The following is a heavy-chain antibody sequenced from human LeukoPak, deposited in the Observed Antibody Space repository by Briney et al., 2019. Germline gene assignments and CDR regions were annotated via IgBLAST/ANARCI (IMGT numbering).Heavy chain of an antibody. J-gene: IGHJ5*02. CDR1: GGTFSSYA. CDR3: ARDRSPNWFDP. V-gene: IGHV1-69*04. Sequence: SVKVSCTASGGTFSSYAISWVRQAPGQGLEWMGRIIPILGIANYAQKFQGRVTITADKSTSTAYMELSSLRSEDTAVYYCARDRSPNWFDPWGQGTLVTVSS. CDR2: IIPILGIA.